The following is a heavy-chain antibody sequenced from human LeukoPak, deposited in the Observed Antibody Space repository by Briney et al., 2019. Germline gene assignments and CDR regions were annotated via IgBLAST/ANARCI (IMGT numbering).Heavy chain of an antibody. CDR2: IYTSGST. CDR1: GGSISSGSYY. J-gene: IGHJ5*02. Sequence: SETLSLTCTVSGGSISSGSYYWSWIRQPAGKGLEWIGRIYTSGSTNYNPSLKSRVTISVDTSKNQFSLKLSSVTAADTAVYYCARGRRGQQLGFDPWGQGTLVTVSS. V-gene: IGHV4-61*02. CDR3: ARGRRGQQLGFDP. D-gene: IGHD6-13*01.